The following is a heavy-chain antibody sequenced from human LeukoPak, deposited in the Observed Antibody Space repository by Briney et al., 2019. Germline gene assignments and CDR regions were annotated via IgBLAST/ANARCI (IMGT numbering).Heavy chain of an antibody. Sequence: SETLSLTCAVSADSFSIHYWTWIRQPPGKGLDWIGYISYIGSTNYNPSLKSRVTISIDTSKNQFSLKLTSVTAADTAVYYCARDLVTVTKGFDIWGQGKMVSVSS. CDR3: ARDLVTVTKGFDI. V-gene: IGHV4-59*11. CDR2: ISYIGST. D-gene: IGHD4-17*01. CDR1: ADSFSIHY. J-gene: IGHJ3*02.